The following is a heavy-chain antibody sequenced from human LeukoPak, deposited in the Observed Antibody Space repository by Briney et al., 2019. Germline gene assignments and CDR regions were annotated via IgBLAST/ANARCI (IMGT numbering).Heavy chain of an antibody. CDR2: IIPIFGTA. V-gene: IGHV1-69*05. CDR3: ARGGGYSYGPVGY. J-gene: IGHJ4*02. D-gene: IGHD5-18*01. Sequence: GSSVKVSCKASGGTFSSYAISWVRQAPGQGLEWMGGIIPIFGTANYAQKFQGRVTMTTDTSTSTAYMELRSLRSDDTAVYYCARGGGYSYGPVGYWGQGTLVTVSS. CDR1: GGTFSSYA.